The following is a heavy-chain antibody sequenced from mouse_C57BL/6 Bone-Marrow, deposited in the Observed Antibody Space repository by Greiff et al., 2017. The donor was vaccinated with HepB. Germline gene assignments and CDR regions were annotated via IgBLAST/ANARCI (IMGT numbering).Heavy chain of an antibody. J-gene: IGHJ2*01. Sequence: QVHVKQSGAELARPGASVKLSCKASGYTFTSYGISWVKQSTGQGLEWIGEIYPRSGNTYYNEKFKGKATLTADKSSSTAYMELRSLTSEDSAVYFCARGYGSSSPYYFDYWGQGTTLTVSS. CDR2: IYPRSGNT. CDR1: GYTFTSYG. V-gene: IGHV1-81*01. D-gene: IGHD1-1*01. CDR3: ARGYGSSSPYYFDY.